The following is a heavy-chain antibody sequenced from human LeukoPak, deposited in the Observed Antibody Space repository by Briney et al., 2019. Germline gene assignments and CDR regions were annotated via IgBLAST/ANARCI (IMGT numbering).Heavy chain of an antibody. J-gene: IGHJ4*02. V-gene: IGHV3-7*01. Sequence: QPGGSLRLSFAASGFTFTTYWMSWVRQAPGKGLEWVANINQDGSEKYYVDSVKGRFTISRDNAKNSLYLQMNSLRADDTAVYYCARGISSRLAPEYWGQGTLVTVSS. CDR3: ARGISSRLAPEY. CDR1: GFTFTTYW. D-gene: IGHD6-19*01. CDR2: INQDGSEK.